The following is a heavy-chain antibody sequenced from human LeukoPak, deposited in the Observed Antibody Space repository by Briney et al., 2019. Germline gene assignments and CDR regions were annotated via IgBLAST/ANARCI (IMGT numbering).Heavy chain of an antibody. D-gene: IGHD3-22*01. CDR1: GFIFSSYG. CDR3: AKDLARSSQWFTPDY. Sequence: GGSLRLSCAASGFIFSSYGMHWVRQAPGKGLEWVAFIRFDGSNKYYADSVKGRFTISRDNSKNTLYLQMNSLRAEDTAVYYCAKDLARSSQWFTPDYWGQGTLVTVSS. V-gene: IGHV3-30*02. CDR2: IRFDGSNK. J-gene: IGHJ4*02.